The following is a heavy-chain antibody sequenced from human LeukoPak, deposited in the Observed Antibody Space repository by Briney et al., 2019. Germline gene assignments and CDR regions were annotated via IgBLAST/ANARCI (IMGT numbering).Heavy chain of an antibody. CDR1: GGTFSSYA. D-gene: IGHD3-10*01. V-gene: IGHV1-69*04. Sequence: SVKVSCMASGGTFSSYAISWVRQAPGQGLEWMGRIIPILGIANYAQKFQGRVTLTADKSTSTAYMELSSLRSEDTAVYYCARVTYYYGSGSYYNLDYWGQGTLVTVSS. CDR2: IIPILGIA. CDR3: ARVTYYYGSGSYYNLDY. J-gene: IGHJ4*02.